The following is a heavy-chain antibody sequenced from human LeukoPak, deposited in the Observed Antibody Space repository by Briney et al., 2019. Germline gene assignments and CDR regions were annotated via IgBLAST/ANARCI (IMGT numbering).Heavy chain of an antibody. CDR2: ISWNSGYI. CDR1: GFTFDDYA. D-gene: IGHD3-10*01. Sequence: GRSLRLSCAASGFTFDDYAMHWVRQGPGKGLEWVSGISWNSGYIGYADSVKGRFTISRDNAKNSQYLQMNSLTAEDTALYYCAKDPHYNTLSGYFDYWGQGTLVTVSS. V-gene: IGHV3-9*01. CDR3: AKDPHYNTLSGYFDY. J-gene: IGHJ4*02.